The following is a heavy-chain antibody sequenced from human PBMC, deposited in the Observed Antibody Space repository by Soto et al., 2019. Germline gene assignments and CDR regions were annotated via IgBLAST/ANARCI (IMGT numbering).Heavy chain of an antibody. Sequence: GGSLRLSGAASGFTFISYEMYWVRQAPGKGLEWVSYISSSGSTIYYADSVKGRFTISRDNAKNSLYLQMNSLRADDTAVYYCGRGRYDDRSGYISEQFDYWGQGTLVTVSS. V-gene: IGHV3-48*03. CDR2: ISSSGSTI. CDR1: GFTFISYE. J-gene: IGHJ4*02. CDR3: GRGRYDDRSGYISEQFDY. D-gene: IGHD3-22*01.